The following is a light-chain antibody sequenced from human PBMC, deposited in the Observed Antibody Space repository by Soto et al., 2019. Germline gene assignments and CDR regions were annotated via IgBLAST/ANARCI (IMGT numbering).Light chain of an antibody. CDR3: QQYGSSPLT. CDR1: QSVSSN. V-gene: IGKV3-20*01. Sequence: EIVMTQSPATLSVSPGERATLSCRASQSVSSNLAWYQQKPGQAPRLLIYGASCRATGIPDRFSGSGSGTDFTLTISRLEPEDFAVYYCQQYGSSPLTFGGGTKV. J-gene: IGKJ4*01. CDR2: GAS.